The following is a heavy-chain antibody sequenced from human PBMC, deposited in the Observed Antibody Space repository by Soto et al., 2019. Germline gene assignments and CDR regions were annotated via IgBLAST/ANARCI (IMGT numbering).Heavy chain of an antibody. D-gene: IGHD3-10*02. V-gene: IGHV3-23*01. CDR2: ISGSGGST. CDR3: AKDLGSGTLAYYYYYMDV. Sequence: EVQLLESGGGLVQPGGSLRLSCAASGFTFNTYAMNWVRQAPGKGLEWVSGISGSGGSTHYADSVKGRFTISRDNSKNTLYLQMNSLRAADTAVYYCAKDLGSGTLAYYYYYMDVWGKGTTVTVSS. J-gene: IGHJ6*03. CDR1: GFTFNTYA.